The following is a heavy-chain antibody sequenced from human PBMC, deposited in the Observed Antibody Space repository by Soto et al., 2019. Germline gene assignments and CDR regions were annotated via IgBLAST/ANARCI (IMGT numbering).Heavy chain of an antibody. D-gene: IGHD1-1*01. Sequence: SETLSLTCTVSGGSISSYYWSWIRQPPGKRLEWIGYIYYSGSTNYNPSLKSRVTISVDTSKNQFSLKLSSVTAADTAVFYCARRYGYSFDYWGQGALVTVSS. J-gene: IGHJ4*02. V-gene: IGHV4-59*08. CDR1: GGSISSYY. CDR2: IYYSGST. CDR3: ARRYGYSFDY.